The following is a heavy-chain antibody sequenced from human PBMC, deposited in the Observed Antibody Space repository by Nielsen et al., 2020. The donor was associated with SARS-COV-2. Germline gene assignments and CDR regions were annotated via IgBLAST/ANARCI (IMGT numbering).Heavy chain of an antibody. CDR3: ARRYSSGRGMYYFDY. Sequence: SVKVSCKASGGTFSSYAISWVRQAPGQGLEWMGGIIPIFGTANYAQKFQGRVTITADESTSTAYMELGSLRSEDTAVYYCARRYSSGRGMYYFDYWGQGTLVTVSS. CDR1: GGTFSSYA. J-gene: IGHJ4*02. D-gene: IGHD6-19*01. CDR2: IIPIFGTA. V-gene: IGHV1-69*13.